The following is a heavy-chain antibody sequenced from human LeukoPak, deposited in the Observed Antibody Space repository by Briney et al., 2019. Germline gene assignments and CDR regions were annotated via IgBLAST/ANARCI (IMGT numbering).Heavy chain of an antibody. CDR2: MNPQSGDT. CDR1: GYTFTNYD. V-gene: IGHV1-8*01. Sequence: GASVKVSCKASGYTFTNYDINWVRQATGQGLEWMGWMNPQSGDTDYAQKFQGRVTMTRDVSTSTVYMELSSLRSEDTAVYYCARHTTGYNTPRDSFNIWGQGTMVTVSS. D-gene: IGHD5-18*01. J-gene: IGHJ3*02. CDR3: ARHTTGYNTPRDSFNI.